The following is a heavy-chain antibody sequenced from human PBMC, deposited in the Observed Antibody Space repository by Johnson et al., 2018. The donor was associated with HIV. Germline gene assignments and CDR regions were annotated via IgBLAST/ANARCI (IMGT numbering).Heavy chain of an antibody. CDR3: ARESGHAFDI. D-gene: IGHD3-3*01. CDR2: IRYDGSNK. CDR1: GFTFSSYG. J-gene: IGHJ3*02. V-gene: IGHV3-30*02. Sequence: QVQLVESGGGVVQPGGSLRLSCAASGFTFSSYGMHWVRQAPGKGLEWVAFIRYDGSNKYYADSVKGRFTISRDNAKNSLYLQMNSLRAEDTAVYYCARESGHAFDIWGQGTVVTVSS.